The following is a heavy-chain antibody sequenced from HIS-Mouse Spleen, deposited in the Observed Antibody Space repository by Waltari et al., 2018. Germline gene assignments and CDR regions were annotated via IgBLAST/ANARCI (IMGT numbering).Heavy chain of an antibody. CDR2: KSYDGSNE. CDR3: ASHHIAALDY. D-gene: IGHD6-6*01. J-gene: IGHJ4*02. CDR1: GFTFSSYA. Sequence: QVQLVESGGGVVQPGRSLRLSCAASGFTFSSYAMHWVRQAPDKGWGGVAVKSYDGSNEDYSNSVKGRFPISRDNSKITLYLQMNSLRAEDTAVYYCASHHIAALDYWGQGTLVTVSS. V-gene: IGHV3-30-3*01.